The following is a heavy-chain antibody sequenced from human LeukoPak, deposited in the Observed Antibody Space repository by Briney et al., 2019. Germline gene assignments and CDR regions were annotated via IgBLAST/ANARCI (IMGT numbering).Heavy chain of an antibody. Sequence: ASVKVSCKASGYTFTSYYMHWVRQSPGQGLEWMGIINPSGGSTSYAQKFQGRVTMTRDMSKSTVYMELSSLRSEDTAVYYCARGRPHYDILPGHPGDYWGQGTLVTVSS. V-gene: IGHV1-46*01. J-gene: IGHJ4*02. D-gene: IGHD3-9*01. CDR3: ARGRPHYDILPGHPGDY. CDR2: INPSGGST. CDR1: GYTFTSYY.